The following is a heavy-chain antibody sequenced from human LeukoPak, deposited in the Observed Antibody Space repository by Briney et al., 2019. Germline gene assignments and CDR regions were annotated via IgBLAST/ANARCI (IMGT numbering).Heavy chain of an antibody. Sequence: GGSLRLSCAASGFTFSSYGMHWVRQAPGKGLEWVAVISYDGSNKYYADSVKGRFTISRDNSKNTLYLQMNSLRAEDTAVYYCARELGYDFWSGPIDYWGQGTLVTVSS. CDR2: ISYDGSNK. D-gene: IGHD3-3*01. CDR3: ARELGYDFWSGPIDY. J-gene: IGHJ4*02. CDR1: GFTFSSYG. V-gene: IGHV3-30*03.